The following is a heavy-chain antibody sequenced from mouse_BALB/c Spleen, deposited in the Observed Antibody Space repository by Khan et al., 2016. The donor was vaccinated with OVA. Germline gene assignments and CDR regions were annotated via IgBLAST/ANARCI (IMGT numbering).Heavy chain of an antibody. CDR3: ARHNYYGSALDY. Sequence: EVQLQESGPGLVKPSQSLSLTCTVTGYSITSNYAWSWIRQFPGNKLEWMGYISYSGSTNYNPSLKSRISVNRDTSENQFFLQLNSVTTEDTATYYCARHNYYGSALDYWCQGTSVTVSS. CDR1: GYSITSNYA. CDR2: ISYSGST. D-gene: IGHD1-2*01. J-gene: IGHJ4*01. V-gene: IGHV3-2*02.